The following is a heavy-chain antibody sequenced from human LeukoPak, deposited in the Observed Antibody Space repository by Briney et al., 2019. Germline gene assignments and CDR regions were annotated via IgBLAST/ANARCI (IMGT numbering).Heavy chain of an antibody. Sequence: GGSLRLSCAASGFIFSDYEMNWVRQAPGKGLEWTSYISSSGTITHYADSTKGRVTISRDNTRNTLYLHMSSLRADDTAIYFCARGYSYGYDYWGLGTRVTVSS. CDR1: GFIFSDYE. J-gene: IGHJ4*02. D-gene: IGHD5-18*01. V-gene: IGHV3-48*03. CDR2: ISSSGTIT. CDR3: ARGYSYGYDY.